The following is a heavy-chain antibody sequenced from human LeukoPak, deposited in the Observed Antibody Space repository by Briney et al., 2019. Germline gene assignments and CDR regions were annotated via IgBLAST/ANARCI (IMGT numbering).Heavy chain of an antibody. CDR3: ARGAMPYSSGSHGIFDY. J-gene: IGHJ4*02. Sequence: ASVKVSCKASGGTFSSYAISWVRQAPGKGLEWMGGIITIFGTTNYAQKFQGRVTITADKSTSTAYMELSSLRSEDTAVYYCARGAMPYSSGSHGIFDYWGQGTLVTVSS. CDR1: GGTFSSYA. V-gene: IGHV1-69*06. CDR2: IITIFGTT. D-gene: IGHD6-19*01.